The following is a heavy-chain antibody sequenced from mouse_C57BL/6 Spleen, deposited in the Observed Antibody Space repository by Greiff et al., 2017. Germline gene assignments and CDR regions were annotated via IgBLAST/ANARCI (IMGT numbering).Heavy chain of an antibody. D-gene: IGHD1-1*01. J-gene: IGHJ4*01. Sequence: VQLQQSGPVLVKPGASVKMSCKASGYTFTDYYMNWVKQSHGKSLEWIGVIKPYNGGTSYNQKFKGKATLTVDKSSSTAYMELKSLTSEDSAVYYCARPGTTVVATGAMDYWGQGTSVTVSS. CDR1: GYTFTDYY. CDR3: ARPGTTVVATGAMDY. V-gene: IGHV1-19*01. CDR2: IKPYNGGT.